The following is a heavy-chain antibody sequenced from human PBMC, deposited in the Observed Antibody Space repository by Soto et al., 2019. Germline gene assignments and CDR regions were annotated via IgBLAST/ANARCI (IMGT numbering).Heavy chain of an antibody. D-gene: IGHD5-18*01. V-gene: IGHV4-59*01. Sequence: SATLSLTSTVTRRAISSSYWTWSRQPPGKGLEWIGYIYYSGSTNYNPSLKSRVTISVDTSKNQFSLKLSSVTAADTAVYYCARGRIQLCYTFDYWGQVTLVTVS. J-gene: IGHJ4*02. CDR2: IYYSGST. CDR3: ARGRIQLCYTFDY. CDR1: RRAISSSY.